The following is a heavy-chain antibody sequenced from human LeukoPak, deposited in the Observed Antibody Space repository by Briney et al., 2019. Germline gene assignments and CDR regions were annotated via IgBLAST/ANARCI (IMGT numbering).Heavy chain of an antibody. CDR2: IRGSGGST. CDR3: TTDRYYYDSSGPVDFQH. D-gene: IGHD3-22*01. CDR1: GFTFSSYA. V-gene: IGHV3-23*01. Sequence: GGSLRLSCAASGFTFSSYAMSWVRQAPGKGLEWVSTIRGSGGSTHYADPVKGRFTISRDNSKNTVYLQMNSLKTEDTAVYYCTTDRYYYDSSGPVDFQHWGQGTLVTVSS. J-gene: IGHJ1*01.